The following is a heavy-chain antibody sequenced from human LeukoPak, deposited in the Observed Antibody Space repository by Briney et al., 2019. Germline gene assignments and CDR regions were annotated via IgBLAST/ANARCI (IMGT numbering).Heavy chain of an antibody. Sequence: GGSLRLSCVASGLNFDDSAMHWARQAPGKGLEWVSLISADGGSTFSADSVKGRFSISRDNSKNSLYLQMNSLRSEDTAMYYCAKESGKVDYWGQGTLVAVSS. CDR2: ISADGGST. V-gene: IGHV3-43*02. CDR1: GLNFDDSA. CDR3: AKESGKVDY. J-gene: IGHJ4*02.